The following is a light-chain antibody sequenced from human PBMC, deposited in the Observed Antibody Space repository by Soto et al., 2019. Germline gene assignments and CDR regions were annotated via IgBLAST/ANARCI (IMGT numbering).Light chain of an antibody. Sequence: LTQPASVSGSPGQSITISCTGTSSDVGGYNYVSWYQQHPGKAPKLMIYDVSNRPSGVSNRISGSKSGNTASLTISGLQAEDGADYYCSSYTASSTLVVFGTGTKVTVL. CDR2: DVS. CDR1: SSDVGGYNY. CDR3: SSYTASSTLVV. V-gene: IGLV2-14*01. J-gene: IGLJ1*01.